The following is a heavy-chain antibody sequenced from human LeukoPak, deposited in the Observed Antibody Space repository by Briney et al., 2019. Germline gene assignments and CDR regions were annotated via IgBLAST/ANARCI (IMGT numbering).Heavy chain of an antibody. D-gene: IGHD2-15*01. CDR3: AREHLDSCQGGPCPYYFDF. CDR2: VHISGTT. V-gene: IGHV4-4*07. Sequence: PSETLSLTCSVSGGSIGNYYWSWIRQSAGQGLEWIGRVHISGTTNYNPSLERRVTISVDKSKNQFSLELTSVTAADTAVYYCAREHLDSCQGGPCPYYFDFWGQGTLVTVSS. J-gene: IGHJ4*02. CDR1: GGSIGNYY.